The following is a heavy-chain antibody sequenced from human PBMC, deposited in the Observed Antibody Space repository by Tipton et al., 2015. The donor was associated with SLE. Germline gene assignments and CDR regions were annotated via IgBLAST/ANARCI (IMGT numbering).Heavy chain of an antibody. CDR1: GYIFSNYD. CDR3: ARGYYDSSGFPCDY. CDR2: ITSYRGDT. Sequence: QLVQSGAEVKKPGASVKVSCQASGYIFSNYDIIWVRQAPGQGLEWMGWITSYRGDTNYAQNFQDRVTMTRDTSVNTAYMELSSLRSDDTAVYYCARGYYDSSGFPCDYWGQGTLVTVSS. J-gene: IGHJ4*01. D-gene: IGHD3-22*01. V-gene: IGHV1-2*02.